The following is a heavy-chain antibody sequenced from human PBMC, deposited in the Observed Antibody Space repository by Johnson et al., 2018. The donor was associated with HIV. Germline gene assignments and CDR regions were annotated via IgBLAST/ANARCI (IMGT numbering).Heavy chain of an antibody. CDR3: AKVAAAMGTDAFDI. Sequence: VESGGGLVQPGRSLRLSCAASGFTFDDYAMHWVRPAPGKGLEWVSGISWNSGSIGYADSVKGRFTISRDNAKNSLYLQMNSLRAEDTAVYYCAKVAAAMGTDAFDIWGQGTMVTVSS. CDR2: ISWNSGSI. J-gene: IGHJ3*02. V-gene: IGHV3-9*01. CDR1: GFTFDDYA. D-gene: IGHD5-18*01.